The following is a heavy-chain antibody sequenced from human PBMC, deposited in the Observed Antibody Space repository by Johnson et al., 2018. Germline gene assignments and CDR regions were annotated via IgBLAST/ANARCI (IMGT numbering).Heavy chain of an antibody. Sequence: QLVQSGGGLVKPGGSLRLSCAASGFIFSDYYMSWIRQAPGTGLEWVSYVSNSGSPTYYADSVKGRFTISRDNAKNSLYLQMNSLRAEDTAVYYCARYTSGSHLMGTYYYMDVWGKGTTVTVSS. D-gene: IGHD3-10*01. CDR1: GFIFSDYY. V-gene: IGHV3-11*04. J-gene: IGHJ6*03. CDR3: ARYTSGSHLMGTYYYMDV. CDR2: VSNSGSPT.